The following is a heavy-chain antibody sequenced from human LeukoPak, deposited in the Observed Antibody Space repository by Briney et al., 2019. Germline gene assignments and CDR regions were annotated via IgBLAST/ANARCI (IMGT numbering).Heavy chain of an antibody. CDR1: GGSISSYY. CDR2: IYYSGST. D-gene: IGHD4-23*01. Sequence: SETLSLTCTVSGGSISSYYWSWIRQPPGKGLEWIGSIYYSGSTYYNASLKSRVTISVDTSKNQFSLKLSSVTAADTAVYYCARQGNSAYFEYWGQGTLVTVSS. CDR3: ARQGNSAYFEY. J-gene: IGHJ4*02. V-gene: IGHV4-59*05.